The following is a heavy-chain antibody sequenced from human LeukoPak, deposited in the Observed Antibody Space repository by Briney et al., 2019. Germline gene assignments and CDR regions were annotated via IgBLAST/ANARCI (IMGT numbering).Heavy chain of an antibody. V-gene: IGHV4-38-2*02. J-gene: IGHJ4*02. D-gene: IGHD5-18*01. CDR2: IYHSGST. CDR1: GGSISSGYY. CDR3: ARVGTAMATDY. Sequence: SETLSLTCTVSGGSISSGYYCGWIRQPPGKGLEWIGSIYHSGSTYYNPSLKSRVTISVDTSKNQFSLKLSSVTAADTAVYYCARVGTAMATDYWGQGTLVTVSS.